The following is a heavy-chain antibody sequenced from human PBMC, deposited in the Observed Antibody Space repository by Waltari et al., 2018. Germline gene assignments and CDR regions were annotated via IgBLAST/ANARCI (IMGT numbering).Heavy chain of an antibody. Sequence: QLQLQESGPGLVKPSGTLSLTCGVSGDSMSSTYWWSWVRQSPGKGLEWIGQVHGSGKTNYNPSVASRVTVSLDTYNKQVSRKVTSATAADTAVYYCARDRGRGLYLDSWGPGTPVTVSP. J-gene: IGHJ4*02. V-gene: IGHV4-4*02. D-gene: IGHD2-15*01. CDR2: VHGSGKT. CDR1: GDSMSSTYW. CDR3: ARDRGRGLYLDS.